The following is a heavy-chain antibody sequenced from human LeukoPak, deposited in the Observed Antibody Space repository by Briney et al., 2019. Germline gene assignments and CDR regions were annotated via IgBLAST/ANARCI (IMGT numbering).Heavy chain of an antibody. CDR1: GFTFSSHW. J-gene: IGHJ4*02. V-gene: IGHV3-7*01. D-gene: IGHD6-13*01. Sequence: GGSLRLSCAASGFTFSSHWMNWVRQAPGKGLEWVANIKQDGSQKDYVDSVKGRFTISRDNAKNSLYLQMNSLRAEDTAVYYCARVKGSSSCFDYWGQGTLVTVSS. CDR2: IKQDGSQK. CDR3: ARVKGSSSCFDY.